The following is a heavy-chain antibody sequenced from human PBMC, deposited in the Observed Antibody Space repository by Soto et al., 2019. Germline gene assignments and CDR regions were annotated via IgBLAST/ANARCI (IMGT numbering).Heavy chain of an antibody. J-gene: IGHJ5*02. V-gene: IGHV3-23*01. CDR2: ISGSGGST. CDR3: AKNVGATYDILTGYYRFPFDP. Sequence: PGGSLRLSCAASGSTFSSYAMSWVRQAPGKGLEWVSAISGSGGSTYYADSVKGRFTISRDNSKNTLYLQMNSLRAEDTAVYYCAKNVGATYDILTGYYRFPFDPWGQGTLVTVSS. CDR1: GSTFSSYA. D-gene: IGHD3-9*01.